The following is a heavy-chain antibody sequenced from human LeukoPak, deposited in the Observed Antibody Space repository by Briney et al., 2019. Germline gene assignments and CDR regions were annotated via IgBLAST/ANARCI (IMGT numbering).Heavy chain of an antibody. CDR3: ARDRSGGSWPDHDAFDI. Sequence: SETLSLTCAVYSGSFSGYYWSWIRQPPGKGLEWIGEINHSGSTNYNPSLKSRVTISVDTSKNQFSLKLSSVTAADTAVYYCARDRSGGSWPDHDAFDIWGQGTMVTVSS. J-gene: IGHJ3*02. D-gene: IGHD6-13*01. CDR1: SGSFSGYY. V-gene: IGHV4-34*01. CDR2: INHSGST.